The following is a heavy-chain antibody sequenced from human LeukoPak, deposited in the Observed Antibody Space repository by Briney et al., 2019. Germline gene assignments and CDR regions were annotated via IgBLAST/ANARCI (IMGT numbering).Heavy chain of an antibody. CDR2: ISSSGSTI. V-gene: IGHV3-11*01. CDR3: ARDWMGYYYDSSGYFPSLFDY. D-gene: IGHD3-22*01. J-gene: IGHJ4*02. Sequence: PGGSLRLSCAASGFTFSDYYMSWIRQAPGKGLEWVSYISSSGSTIYYADSVKGRFTISRDNAKNSLYLQMNSLRAEDTAVYYCARDWMGYYYDSSGYFPSLFDYWGQGTLVTVSS. CDR1: GFTFSDYY.